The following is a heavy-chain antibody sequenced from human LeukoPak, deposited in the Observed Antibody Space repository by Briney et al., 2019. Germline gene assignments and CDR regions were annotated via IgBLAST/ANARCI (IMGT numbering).Heavy chain of an antibody. CDR1: GYSFTSYW. CDR2: IYPGDSDT. J-gene: IGHJ6*03. V-gene: IGHV5-51*01. Sequence: GESLKISCKGSGYSFTSYWIGWVRQMPGKGLEWMGIIYPGDSDTRYSPSFQGQVTISADKSISTAYLQWSSLKASDTAMYYCARLQTRLRFLGWSMDVWGKGTTVTVSS. D-gene: IGHD3-3*01. CDR3: ARLQTRLRFLGWSMDV.